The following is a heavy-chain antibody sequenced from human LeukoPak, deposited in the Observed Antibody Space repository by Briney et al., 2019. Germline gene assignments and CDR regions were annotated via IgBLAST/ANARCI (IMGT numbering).Heavy chain of an antibody. Sequence: PSGTLSLTCTVSGGSISTYSWSWIRQPPGKGLEWIGDIYYSGTTNYSPSLKSRVTISVDTSKNQFSLRLSSVTAADTAVYYCASPLGIAAAWGQGTLVTVSS. CDR1: GGSISTYS. J-gene: IGHJ4*02. V-gene: IGHV4-59*01. CDR3: ASPLGIAAA. D-gene: IGHD6-13*01. CDR2: IYYSGTT.